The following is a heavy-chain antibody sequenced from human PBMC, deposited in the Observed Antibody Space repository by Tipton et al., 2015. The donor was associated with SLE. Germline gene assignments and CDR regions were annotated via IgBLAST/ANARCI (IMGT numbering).Heavy chain of an antibody. CDR2: IHSGGNT. CDR3: TRDQDIIAHGSTSFDY. Sequence: TLSLTCTVSGGSINSYYWSWIRQPPGKGLEWIGSIHSGGNTFYNPPLKSRVTISMDTSKNQFSLQLKSVTPDDTAVYYCTRDQDIIAHGSTSFDYWGQGIMVTVSS. V-gene: IGHV4-59*05. CDR1: GGSINSYY. J-gene: IGHJ4*02. D-gene: IGHD2-15*01.